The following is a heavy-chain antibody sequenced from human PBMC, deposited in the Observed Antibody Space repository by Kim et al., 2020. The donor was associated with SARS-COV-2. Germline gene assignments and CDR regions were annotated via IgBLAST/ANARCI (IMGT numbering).Heavy chain of an antibody. V-gene: IGHV3-30*18. D-gene: IGHD5-18*01. Sequence: GGSLRLSCAASGFTFSSYGMHWVRQAPGKGLEWMAVISYDGSNKYYADSVKGRFTISRDNSKNTLYLQMNSLRAEDTAVYYCAKDLGRGYSYGHHYYYGMDVWGQGTTVTVSS. CDR3: AKDLGRGYSYGHHYYYGMDV. J-gene: IGHJ6*02. CDR1: GFTFSSYG. CDR2: ISYDGSNK.